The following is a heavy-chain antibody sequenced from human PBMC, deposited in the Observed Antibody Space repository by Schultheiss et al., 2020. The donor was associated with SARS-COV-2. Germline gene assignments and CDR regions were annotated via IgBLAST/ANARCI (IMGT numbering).Heavy chain of an antibody. D-gene: IGHD3-10*01. CDR1: GYSFTSYW. Sequence: GESLQREGKGSGYSFTSYWIGWVRQMPGKGLEWMGIIYPGDSDTRYSPSFQGQVTISADKSISTAYLQWSSLKASDTAMYYCATAGGSGSYYQPFDYWGQGTLVTVSS. J-gene: IGHJ4*02. V-gene: IGHV5-51*01. CDR2: IYPGDSDT. CDR3: ATAGGSGSYYQPFDY.